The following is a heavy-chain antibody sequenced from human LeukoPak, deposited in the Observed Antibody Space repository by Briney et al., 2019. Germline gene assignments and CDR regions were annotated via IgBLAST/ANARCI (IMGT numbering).Heavy chain of an antibody. J-gene: IGHJ4*02. CDR1: GYSFNAYW. CDR2: IYPGDSET. V-gene: IGHV5-51*01. D-gene: IGHD2-2*02. Sequence: GESLKISCKASGYSFNAYWIGWVRQMPGKGLEWMGIIYPGDSETIYSPSFQGQVTISADKSISTAYLQWSSLKASDTAIYYCARHVGDYTSTTCYTGPLDYWGQGTLVTVSS. CDR3: ARHVGDYTSTTCYTGPLDY.